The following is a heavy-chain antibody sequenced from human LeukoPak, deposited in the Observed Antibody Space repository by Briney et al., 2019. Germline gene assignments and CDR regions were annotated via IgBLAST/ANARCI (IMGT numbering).Heavy chain of an antibody. J-gene: IGHJ3*02. CDR1: GFTFDDYA. D-gene: IGHD2-2*01. CDR3: AKVNGYCSSTSCQGAFDI. Sequence: GGSLRLSCAASGFTFDDYAMHWVRQAPGKGLEWVSGISWNSGSIGYADSVKGRFTISRDNAKNSLYLQMNSLRAEDTALCYCAKVNGYCSSTSCQGAFDIWSQGTMVTVSS. CDR2: ISWNSGSI. V-gene: IGHV3-9*01.